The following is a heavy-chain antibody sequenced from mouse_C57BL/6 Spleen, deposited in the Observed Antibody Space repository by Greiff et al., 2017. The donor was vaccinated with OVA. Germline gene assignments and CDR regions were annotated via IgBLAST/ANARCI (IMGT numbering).Heavy chain of an antibody. Sequence: VQLQQPGAELVRPGTSVKLSCKASGYTFTSYWMHWVKQRPGQGLEWIGVIDPSDSYTNYNQKFKGKATLTVDTSSSTAYMQLSSLTSEDSSVYYCARSPNGYDGSSYLAYWGQGTLVTVSA. CDR2: IDPSDSYT. J-gene: IGHJ3*01. CDR3: ARSPNGYDGSSYLAY. CDR1: GYTFTSYW. V-gene: IGHV1-59*01. D-gene: IGHD1-1*01.